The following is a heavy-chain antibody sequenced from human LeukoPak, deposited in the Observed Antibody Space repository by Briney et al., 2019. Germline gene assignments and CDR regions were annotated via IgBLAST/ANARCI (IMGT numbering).Heavy chain of an antibody. J-gene: IGHJ5*02. CDR3: ASPNYSGSGSP. CDR2: FYHSGTT. CDR1: GYSISSGYY. D-gene: IGHD3-10*01. V-gene: IGHV4-38-2*02. Sequence: PSETLSLTCTVSGYSISSGYYWGWIRQPPGKGLEWIGSFYHSGTTYYNPSLKSRVTISVDTSKNQFSLKLSSVTAADTAVYYCASPNYSGSGSPLGQGTLVTVSS.